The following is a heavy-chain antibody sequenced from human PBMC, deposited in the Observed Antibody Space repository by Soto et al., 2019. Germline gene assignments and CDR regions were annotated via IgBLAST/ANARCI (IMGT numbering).Heavy chain of an antibody. D-gene: IGHD1-7*01. Sequence: GESLKISCKGSGYSFTSYWIGWVRQMPGKGLEWMGIIYPGDSDTRYSPSFQGQVTISAGDTAVYYCARENWNYRKAPYYYYYDMDVWGQGTTVTV. J-gene: IGHJ6*02. CDR2: IYPGDSDT. CDR1: GYSFTSYW. V-gene: IGHV5-51*01. CDR3: DMDV.